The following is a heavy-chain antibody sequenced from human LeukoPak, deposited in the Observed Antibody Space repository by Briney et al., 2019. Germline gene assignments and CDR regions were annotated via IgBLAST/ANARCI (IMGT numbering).Heavy chain of an antibody. V-gene: IGHV4-39*07. D-gene: IGHD2-15*01. CDR2: IYYSGST. Sequence: SQTLSLTCTVSGGSISSGSYYWGWIRQPPGKGLEWIGSIYYSGSTYYNPSLKSRVTISVDTSKNQFSLKLSSVTAADTAVYYCARVPVVVADYYFDYWGQGTLVTVSS. CDR3: ARVPVVVADYYFDY. J-gene: IGHJ4*02. CDR1: GGSISSGSYY.